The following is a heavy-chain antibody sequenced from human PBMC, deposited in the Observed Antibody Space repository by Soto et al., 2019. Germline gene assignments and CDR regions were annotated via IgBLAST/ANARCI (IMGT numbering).Heavy chain of an antibody. CDR1: GFTFSSYG. J-gene: IGHJ4*01. Sequence: QVQLVESGGGVVQPGRSLRLSCAASGFTFSSYGMHWVRQAPGKGLEWVAVIWYDGSNKYYADSVKGRFTISRDNSKNTLYLQMNSLRAEDTVVYYCARDGATYYDFWSGYHFDYWGQGTLVTVSS. CDR3: ARDGATYYDFWSGYHFDY. D-gene: IGHD3-3*01. V-gene: IGHV3-33*01. CDR2: IWYDGSNK.